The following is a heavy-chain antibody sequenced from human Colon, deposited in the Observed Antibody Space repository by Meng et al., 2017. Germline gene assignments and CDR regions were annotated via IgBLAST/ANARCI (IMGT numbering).Heavy chain of an antibody. CDR1: GFALSGVT. CDR3: ARARELWGRPLPSPFDY. V-gene: IGHV2-5*02. CDR2: IYWDDDK. D-gene: IGHD7-27*01. Sequence: QITLKESGPTLVKPTQTLTLTCSISGFALSGVTVAWIRQPPGKALVCLAVIYWDDDKRYRPSLESRLTITKDTSKNQVVLTMTNVDPVDTATYYCARARELWGRPLPSPFDYWGPETLVTVSS. J-gene: IGHJ4*02.